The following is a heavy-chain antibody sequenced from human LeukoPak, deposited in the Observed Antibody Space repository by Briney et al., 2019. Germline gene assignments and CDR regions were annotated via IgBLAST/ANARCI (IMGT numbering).Heavy chain of an antibody. CDR3: ARDLWALRGWYFDY. CDR1: GGSISSYY. J-gene: IGHJ4*02. CDR2: IYTSGST. Sequence: SETLSLTCTVSGGSISSYYWSWIRQPAGKGLEWIGRIYTSGSTNYNPSLKSRVTMPVDTSKNQFSLKLSSVTAADTAVYYCARDLWALRGWYFDYWGQGTLVTVSS. D-gene: IGHD3-10*01. V-gene: IGHV4-4*07.